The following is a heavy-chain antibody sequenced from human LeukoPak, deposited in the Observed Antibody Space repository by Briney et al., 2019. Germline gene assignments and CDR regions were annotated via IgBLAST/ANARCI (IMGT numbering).Heavy chain of an antibody. V-gene: IGHV4-59*01. CDR2: IYYSGST. CDR1: GVSISSYY. Sequence: SETLSLTCTVSGVSISSYYWSWIRQPPGKGLEWIGYIYYSGSTNYNPSLKSRVTISVDTSKNQFSLKLSSVTAADTAVYYCARGAPYSSSWYRWGQGTLVTVSS. D-gene: IGHD6-13*01. J-gene: IGHJ5*02. CDR3: ARGAPYSSSWYR.